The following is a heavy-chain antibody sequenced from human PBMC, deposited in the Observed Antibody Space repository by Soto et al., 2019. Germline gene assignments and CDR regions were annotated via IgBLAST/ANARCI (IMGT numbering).Heavy chain of an antibody. J-gene: IGHJ4*02. D-gene: IGHD3-10*01. CDR1: GFTFSSYG. CDR2: IWYDGSNK. V-gene: IGHV3-33*01. CDR3: AIESLWFGELNFDY. Sequence: GGSLRLSCAASGFTFSSYGMHWVRQAPGKGLEWVAVIWYDGSNKYYADSVKGRFTISRDNSKNTLYLQMNSLRAEDTAVYYCAIESLWFGELNFDYWGQGTLVTVSS.